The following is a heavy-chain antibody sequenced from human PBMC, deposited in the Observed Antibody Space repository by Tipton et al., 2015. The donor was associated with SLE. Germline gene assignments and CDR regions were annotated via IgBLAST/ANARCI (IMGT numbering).Heavy chain of an antibody. Sequence: TLSLTCTVSGGSISSYYWSWIRQPPGKGLEWIGYIYYSGSTNYNPSLKSRVTISVDTSKNQFSLKLSSVTAADTSVYYFARGWVGSRYFSFVYFGQGPLVTVSS. J-gene: IGHJ4*02. CDR1: GGSISSYY. D-gene: IGHD3-22*01. CDR3: ARGWVGSRYFSFVY. V-gene: IGHV4-59*01. CDR2: IYYSGST.